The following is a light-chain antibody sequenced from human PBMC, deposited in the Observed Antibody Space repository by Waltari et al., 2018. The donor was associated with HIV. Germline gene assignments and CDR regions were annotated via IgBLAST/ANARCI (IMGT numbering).Light chain of an antibody. Sequence: SYVLTQPPSVSVAPGQTATISCGGNNIGRRTVHWYQQKPGQAPVLVVFADSDRPSGIPERFSGSNSGSTATLTISRVEAGDEADYYCQAWDSTVAVFGGGTRLTVL. CDR3: QAWDSTVAV. V-gene: IGLV3-21*02. J-gene: IGLJ2*01. CDR1: NIGRRT. CDR2: ADS.